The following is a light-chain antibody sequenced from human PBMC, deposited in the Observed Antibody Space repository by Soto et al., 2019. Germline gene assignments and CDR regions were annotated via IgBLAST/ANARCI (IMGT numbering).Light chain of an antibody. J-gene: IGLJ1*01. CDR3: QTWTSVIHV. CDR1: SGHSSNA. CDR2: LNSDGTH. V-gene: IGLV4-69*01. Sequence: QPVVTQAPSASASLGASVKLTYTLSSGHSSNAIAWHQQQPEKAPRFLMRLNSDGTHTKGDGIPDRFSASSSGTERYLTISSLQSEDEADYYCQTWTSVIHVFGTGTKLTVL.